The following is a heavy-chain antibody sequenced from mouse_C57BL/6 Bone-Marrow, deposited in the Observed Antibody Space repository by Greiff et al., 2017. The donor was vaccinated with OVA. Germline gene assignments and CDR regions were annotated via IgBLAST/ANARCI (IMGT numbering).Heavy chain of an antibody. J-gene: IGHJ2*01. Sequence: QVQLQQPGAELVRPGSSVKLSCKASGYTFTSYWMDWVKQRPGQGLEWIGNIYPSDSETHYNQKFKDKATLTVDKSSSTAYMQLSSLTSEDSAVYYCAREGKESLGYWGKGTTLTVSS. CDR3: AREGKESLGY. V-gene: IGHV1-61*01. CDR1: GYTFTSYW. CDR2: IYPSDSET. D-gene: IGHD4-1*01.